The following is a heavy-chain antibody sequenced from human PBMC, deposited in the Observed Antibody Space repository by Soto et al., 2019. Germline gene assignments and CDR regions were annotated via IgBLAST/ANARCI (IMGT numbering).Heavy chain of an antibody. CDR2: ISAYNGNT. J-gene: IGHJ4*02. CDR3: ARDLGGSYYAPVDY. CDR1: GYTFTSYG. D-gene: IGHD1-26*01. Sequence: QVQLLQSGAEVKKPGASVKVSCKASGYTFTSYGISWVRQAPGQGLEWMGWISAYNGNTKYAQKLQGRVTTTTDTSTSTAYMELRSLRSDDTAMYYCARDLGGSYYAPVDYWGQGTLVTVSS. V-gene: IGHV1-18*01.